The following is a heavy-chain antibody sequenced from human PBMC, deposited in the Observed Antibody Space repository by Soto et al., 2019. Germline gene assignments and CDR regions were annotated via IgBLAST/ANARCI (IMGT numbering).Heavy chain of an antibody. V-gene: IGHV4-59*01. Sequence: TSETLSLTCTVSGGSTSSYYWSWIRQPPGKGLEWIGYIYYSGSTNYNPSLKSRVTISVDTSKNQFSLKLSSVTAADTAVYYCARGYNWNSQTNWFDPWGQGTLVTVSS. CDR2: IYYSGST. J-gene: IGHJ5*02. CDR1: GGSTSSYY. CDR3: ARGYNWNSQTNWFDP. D-gene: IGHD1-7*01.